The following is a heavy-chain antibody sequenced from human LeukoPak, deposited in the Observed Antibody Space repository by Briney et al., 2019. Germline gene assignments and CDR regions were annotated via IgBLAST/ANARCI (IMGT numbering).Heavy chain of an antibody. CDR1: GFTFGSYY. Sequence: GGSLRLSCAASGFTFGSYYINWVRQAPGKGLEWVSSNSDFGSSHHADSVKGRFTTSRDNAKNSVHLQMNSLRVEDRAIYYCARHSGGDGYNYNGMDVWGQGTMVTVSS. V-gene: IGHV3-21*04. D-gene: IGHD6-19*01. J-gene: IGHJ6*02. CDR3: ARHSGGDGYNYNGMDV. CDR2: NSDFGSS.